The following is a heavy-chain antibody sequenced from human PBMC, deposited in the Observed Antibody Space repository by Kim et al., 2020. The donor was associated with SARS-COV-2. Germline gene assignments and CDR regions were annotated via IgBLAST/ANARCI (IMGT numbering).Heavy chain of an antibody. CDR2: ISSSGSTI. V-gene: IGHV3-48*03. D-gene: IGHD6-6*01. CDR3: ARAVYSSSVWLGY. CDR1: GFTFSSYE. Sequence: GGSLRLSCAASGFTFSSYEMNWVRQAPGKGLEWVSYISSSGSTIYYADSVKGRFTISRDNAKNSLYLQMNSLRAEDTAVYYCARAVYSSSVWLGYWGQGTLVTVSS. J-gene: IGHJ4*02.